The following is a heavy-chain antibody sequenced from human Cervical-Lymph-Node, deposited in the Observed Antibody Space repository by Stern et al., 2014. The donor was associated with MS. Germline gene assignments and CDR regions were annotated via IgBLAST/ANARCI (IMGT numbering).Heavy chain of an antibody. D-gene: IGHD6-19*01. J-gene: IGHJ6*02. V-gene: IGHV1-2*06. CDR2: INPNSGGT. CDR1: GYTFTGYY. Sequence: VQLVESGAEVKKPGASVKVSCKASGYTFTGYYMHWVRQAPGQGLELMGRINPNSGGTNYAQKFQGRVTMTRDTSISTAYMELSRLRSDDTAVYYCARGGSSGWENYYYGMDVWGQGTTVTVSS. CDR3: ARGGSSGWENYYYGMDV.